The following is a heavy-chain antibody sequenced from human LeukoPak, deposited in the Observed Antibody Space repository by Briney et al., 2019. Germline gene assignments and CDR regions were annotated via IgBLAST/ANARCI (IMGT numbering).Heavy chain of an antibody. CDR2: ISGSGRTT. Sequence: PGGSLRLSCAASGFTFSNHAMSWVRQAPGKGLQWVSVISGSGRTTEYADSVKGRFTISRDNSKNTLYLQMNSLRAEDTAVYYCAKDTTYYYDSSGYYSTDYFDYWGQGTLVTVSS. J-gene: IGHJ4*02. CDR3: AKDTTYYYDSSGYYSTDYFDY. V-gene: IGHV3-23*01. CDR1: GFTFSNHA. D-gene: IGHD3-22*01.